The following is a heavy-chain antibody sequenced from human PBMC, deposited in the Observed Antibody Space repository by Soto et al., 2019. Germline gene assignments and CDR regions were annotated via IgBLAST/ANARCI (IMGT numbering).Heavy chain of an antibody. V-gene: IGHV3-23*01. CDR1: GLTFSYFA. CDR2: ISGSGGIT. CDR3: ALLGRSGSGRPYYYGMDV. D-gene: IGHD3-10*01. J-gene: IGHJ6*02. Sequence: EVQLLESGGGLVQPGGSLRLSCAVSGLTFSYFAMSWVRQAPGKGLEWVSAISGSGGITYYADSVKGRFTISRDNSKNTLFLHMNSLRAEDTAVYYCALLGRSGSGRPYYYGMDVWGQGTTVTVSS.